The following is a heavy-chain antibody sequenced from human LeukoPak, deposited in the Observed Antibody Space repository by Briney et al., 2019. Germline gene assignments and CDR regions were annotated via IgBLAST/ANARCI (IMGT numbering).Heavy chain of an antibody. Sequence: SETLSLTCTVSGYSISSGYYWGWIRQPPGQGLEWIGSIYHNGNTYYNPSLKSRVTISVDTSKNQFSLKLTSMTAADTAVYYCARDSMVRGVITTRWFDPWGQGTLVTVSS. CDR2: IYHNGNT. CDR1: GYSISSGYY. J-gene: IGHJ5*02. V-gene: IGHV4-38-2*02. CDR3: ARDSMVRGVITTRWFDP. D-gene: IGHD3-10*01.